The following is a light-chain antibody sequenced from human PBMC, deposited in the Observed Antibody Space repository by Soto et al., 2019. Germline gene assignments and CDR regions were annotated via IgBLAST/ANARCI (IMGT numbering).Light chain of an antibody. CDR2: GAS. CDR3: QQYNNWPGWT. J-gene: IGKJ1*01. V-gene: IGKV3-15*01. Sequence: EIVMTQSPATLSVSPGERATLSCRASQSVSSNLAWYQQKPGQPPRLLIYGASTRATGIPARFIGSGSGTEFTLTISSLQSEDLAVYHCQQYNNWPGWTFGQGTKVDIK. CDR1: QSVSSN.